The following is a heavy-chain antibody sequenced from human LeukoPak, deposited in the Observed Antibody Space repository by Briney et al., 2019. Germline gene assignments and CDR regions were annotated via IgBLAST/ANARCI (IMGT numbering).Heavy chain of an antibody. Sequence: SETLSLTCTVSGGSISSYYWSWIRQPPGKGLEWIGYIYYSGSTNHNPSLKSRVTMSVDTSKNEFSLKLSSVTAADTAVYYCARETYSSSPPRLWGRGTLVTVSS. CDR1: GGSISSYY. CDR2: IYYSGST. CDR3: ARETYSSSPPRL. D-gene: IGHD6-13*01. V-gene: IGHV4-59*01. J-gene: IGHJ2*01.